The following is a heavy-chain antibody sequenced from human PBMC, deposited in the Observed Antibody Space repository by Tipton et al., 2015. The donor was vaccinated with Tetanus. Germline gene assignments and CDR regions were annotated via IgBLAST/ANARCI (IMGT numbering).Heavy chain of an antibody. CDR1: GFTFRSYG. J-gene: IGHJ6*02. V-gene: IGHV3-33*01. Sequence: SGFTFRSYGMHWVRQAPGKGLEWVALIWYDGSNKNYADSVKGRFTISRDNSKNSLSLQMNSLRADDTAVYYCVRRWFGTQYYFGMDVWGQGTTVTVSS. CDR3: VRRWFGTQYYFGMDV. CDR2: IWYDGSNK. D-gene: IGHD2/OR15-2a*01.